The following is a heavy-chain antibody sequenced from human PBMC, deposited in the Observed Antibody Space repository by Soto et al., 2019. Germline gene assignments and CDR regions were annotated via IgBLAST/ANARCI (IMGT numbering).Heavy chain of an antibody. D-gene: IGHD3-3*01. Sequence: VQLLESGGGLVQPGGSLRLSCAASGFPFRTFGLHWVRQAPGKGLEWVAIISHDENSKYYADSVKGRFTISRDNSKNTLDMQMNSLRAEDTAVYYCARDGLPDDFRSGGYWFDPWGQGTLVTVSS. CDR3: ARDGLPDDFRSGGYWFDP. V-gene: IGHV3-30-3*01. CDR1: GFPFRTFG. J-gene: IGHJ5*02. CDR2: ISHDENSK.